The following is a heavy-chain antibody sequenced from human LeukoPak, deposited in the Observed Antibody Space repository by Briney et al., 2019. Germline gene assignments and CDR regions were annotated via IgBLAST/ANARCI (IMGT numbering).Heavy chain of an antibody. CDR2: IYNVGST. CDR1: GFTVSSNS. V-gene: IGHV3-53*05. J-gene: IGHJ4*02. CDR3: ARAGRAYGDYHYFDY. Sequence: GGSLRLSCAASGFTVSSNSMSWVRQAPGKGLEWVSVIYNVGSTYYADSVQGRLTISRDNSKNTLCLQMNSLRAEDTAVYYCARAGRAYGDYHYFDYWGQGTLVTVSS. D-gene: IGHD4-17*01.